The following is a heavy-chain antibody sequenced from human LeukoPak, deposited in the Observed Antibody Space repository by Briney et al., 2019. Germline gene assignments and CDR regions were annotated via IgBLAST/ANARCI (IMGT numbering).Heavy chain of an antibody. CDR2: INHSGST. CDR3: ARSWELLRRGKRFDY. V-gene: IGHV4-34*01. D-gene: IGHD1-26*01. Sequence: SETLSLTCAVYGGSFSGYYWSWIRQPPGKGLEWIGEINHSGSTNYNPSLKSRVTISVDTSKNQFSLKLSSVTAADTAVYCCARSWELLRRGKRFDYWGQGTLVTVSS. J-gene: IGHJ4*02. CDR1: GGSFSGYY.